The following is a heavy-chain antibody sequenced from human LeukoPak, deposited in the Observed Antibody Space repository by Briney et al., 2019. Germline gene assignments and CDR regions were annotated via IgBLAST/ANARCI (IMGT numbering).Heavy chain of an antibody. Sequence: GGSLRLSCAASGFTFSSYSMNWVRKAPGKGLEWVSSISSSSSYIYYAASVKGRFTISRDNAKNSLYLQMNSLRAEDAAVYYCARDRGIVGAMSYFDYWGQGTLVTVSS. CDR3: ARDRGIVGAMSYFDY. CDR1: GFTFSSYS. CDR2: ISSSSSYI. D-gene: IGHD1-26*01. J-gene: IGHJ4*02. V-gene: IGHV3-21*01.